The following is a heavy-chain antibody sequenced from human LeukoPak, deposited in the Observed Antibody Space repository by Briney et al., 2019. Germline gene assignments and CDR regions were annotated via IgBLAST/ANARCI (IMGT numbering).Heavy chain of an antibody. CDR2: ISSSSSYI. Sequence: GGSLRVSWAASEFTFSSYSMSWGRQAAGKGLGWVSSISSSSSYIYYADSVKGRFTISRDNAKNSLSLQMNSLRAADTAVYYCARDKGTSYLSSFDHWGQGPLVTVSS. CDR3: ARDKGTSYLSSFDH. V-gene: IGHV3-21*01. CDR1: EFTFSSYS. J-gene: IGHJ4*02. D-gene: IGHD6-6*01.